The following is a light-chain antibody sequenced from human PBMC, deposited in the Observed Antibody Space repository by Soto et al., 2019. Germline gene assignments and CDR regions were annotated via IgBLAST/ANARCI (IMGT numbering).Light chain of an antibody. J-gene: IGKJ1*01. CDR3: QHYNSYMWT. CDR1: QSISNW. V-gene: IGKV1-5*03. Sequence: DIQMTQSPSTLSASVGDRVIITCRASQSISNWLAWYQQKPGKAPNLLIYKASSLKSGVPSRFSGSGSGTEFTLTISSLQPDDFATYYCQHYNSYMWTFGQGTKVDIK. CDR2: KAS.